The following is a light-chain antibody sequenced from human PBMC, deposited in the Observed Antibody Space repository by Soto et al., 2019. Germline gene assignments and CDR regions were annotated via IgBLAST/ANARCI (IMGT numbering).Light chain of an antibody. CDR3: QQYNSYSRT. J-gene: IGKJ1*01. V-gene: IGKV1-5*01. CDR2: DAS. CDR1: QSISSW. Sequence: DIQMTQSPSTLSASVGDRVTITCRASQSISSWLAWYQQKPGKAPKLLIYDASSLESGVPSRFSGRGSGTEFTITISSMQPDDFATYDCQQYNSYSRTFGQGTKVEIK.